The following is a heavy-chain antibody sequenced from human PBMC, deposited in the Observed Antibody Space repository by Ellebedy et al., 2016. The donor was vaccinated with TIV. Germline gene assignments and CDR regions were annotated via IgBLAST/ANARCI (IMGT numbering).Heavy chain of an antibody. CDR1: GYTFTSYG. CDR2: ISAYNGNT. Sequence: ASVKVSCKASGYTFTSYGIGWVRQAPGQGLEWMGWISAYNGNTKYAQKLQGRVTMTTGTSTNTAYMELRSLISDDTAVYYCARETDDLDYWGQGTLVTVSS. J-gene: IGHJ4*02. V-gene: IGHV1-18*01. D-gene: IGHD1-1*01. CDR3: ARETDDLDY.